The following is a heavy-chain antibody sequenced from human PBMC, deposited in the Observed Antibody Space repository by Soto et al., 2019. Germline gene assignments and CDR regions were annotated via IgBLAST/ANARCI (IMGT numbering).Heavy chain of an antibody. CDR3: ARDKDRQQLGGNYYYILDV. Sequence: QVQLEQSGAEVKTPGSSVKVACKASGGTFSTSAISWVRQAPGQGLEWMGGIIPIFRTPDYAQKFQGRVTIIADESTSTVYMELSGLRSDYTAVYYCARDKDRQQLGGNYYYILDVWGQGTTVTVSS. CDR1: GGTFSTSA. J-gene: IGHJ6*02. D-gene: IGHD1-1*01. V-gene: IGHV1-69*12. CDR2: IIPIFRTP.